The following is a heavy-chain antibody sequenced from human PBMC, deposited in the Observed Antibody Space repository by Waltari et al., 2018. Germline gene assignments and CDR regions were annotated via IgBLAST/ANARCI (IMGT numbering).Heavy chain of an antibody. Sequence: QVQLQESGPGLVKPSETLSLTCTSPGGSIRSSYWSWIRQPAGKGLEWIGRIYTSGSTNYNPSLKSRVTMSVDTSKNQFSLKLSSVTAADTAVYYCARDDFSSGWPSDYWGQGTLVTISS. CDR1: GGSIRSSY. CDR2: IYTSGST. V-gene: IGHV4-4*07. J-gene: IGHJ4*02. D-gene: IGHD6-19*01. CDR3: ARDDFSSGWPSDY.